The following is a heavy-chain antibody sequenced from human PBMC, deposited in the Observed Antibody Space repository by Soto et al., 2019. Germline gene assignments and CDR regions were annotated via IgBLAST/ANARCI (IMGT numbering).Heavy chain of an antibody. CDR2: IYYSGST. J-gene: IGHJ3*02. CDR1: GGSISSGDYY. CDR3: ARGSRTHDAFDI. Sequence: SETLSLTCTVSGGSISSGDYYWSWIRQPPGKGLEWIGYIYYSGSTYYNPSLKSRVTISVDTSKNQFSLKLSSVTAADTAVYYCARGSRTHDAFDIWGQGTMATVSS. V-gene: IGHV4-30-4*01.